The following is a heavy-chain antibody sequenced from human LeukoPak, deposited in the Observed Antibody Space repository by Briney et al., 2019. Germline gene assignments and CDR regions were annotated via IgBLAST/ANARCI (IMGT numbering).Heavy chain of an antibody. CDR3: ATPPRGYVGY. D-gene: IGHD5-12*01. CDR2: ISGSGSST. CDR1: GFTFSSYA. V-gene: IGHV3-23*01. J-gene: IGHJ4*02. Sequence: GGSLRLSCAASGFTFSSYAMSWVRQAPGKGLEWVSAISGSGSSTYYADSVKVRFTISRDNTKNKLYLQMNSLRAEDTAVYYCATPPRGYVGYWGQGTLVTVSS.